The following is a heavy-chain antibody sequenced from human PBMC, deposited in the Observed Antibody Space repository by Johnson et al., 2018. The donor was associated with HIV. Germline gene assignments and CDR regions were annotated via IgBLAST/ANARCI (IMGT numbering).Heavy chain of an antibody. CDR1: GFTFSSYA. CDR2: ISSNGGST. D-gene: IGHD1-1*01. Sequence: EVQVLESGGGVVQPGRSLRLSCAASGFTFSSYAMHWVRQAPGKGLEYVSAISSNGGSTYYAHSVKGRFTISRDNSKNTLYLQTGSLRAEDMAVCYCARDESISNWRAFDIWGQGTMVTVSS. CDR3: ARDESISNWRAFDI. J-gene: IGHJ3*02. V-gene: IGHV3-64*01.